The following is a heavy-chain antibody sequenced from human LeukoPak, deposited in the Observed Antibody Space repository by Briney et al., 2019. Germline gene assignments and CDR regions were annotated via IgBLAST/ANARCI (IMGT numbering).Heavy chain of an antibody. V-gene: IGHV1-2*02. J-gene: IGHJ5*02. Sequence: GASVKVSCKASGYTFTGYYMHWVRQAPGQGLEWMGWINPNSGGINYAQKFQGRVTMTRDTSISTAYMELSRLRSDDTAVYYCARASLYNWFDPWGQGTLVTVSS. CDR3: ARASLYNWFDP. CDR1: GYTFTGYY. CDR2: INPNSGGI.